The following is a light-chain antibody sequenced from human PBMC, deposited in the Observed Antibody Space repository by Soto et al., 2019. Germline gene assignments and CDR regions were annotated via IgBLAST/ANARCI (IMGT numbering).Light chain of an antibody. CDR1: QSVSSY. Sequence: EIVLTQSPATLSLSPGERATLSCRASQSVSSYLAWYQQKPGQAPRLLIYDASNRATGIPARFSGTGSGTDFTLTISSLEPEDFAVYYCQHRSNSPPTFGGGTKVESK. CDR3: QHRSNSPPT. J-gene: IGKJ4*01. V-gene: IGKV3-11*01. CDR2: DAS.